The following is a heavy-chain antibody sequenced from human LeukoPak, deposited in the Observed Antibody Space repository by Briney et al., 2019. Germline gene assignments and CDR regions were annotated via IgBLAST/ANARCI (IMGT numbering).Heavy chain of an antibody. CDR1: GYTFSSDDY. J-gene: IGHJ4*02. CDR3: ARSYGDS. D-gene: IGHD4-17*01. V-gene: IGHV1-2*02. Sequence: GASVKASCKASGYTFSSDDYIHWVRQAPGQGLEWMGWISPNSGGTSYAQKFQGRVTMTSDTSITTAYMELSRLRHDDTAVYYCARSYGDSWGQGTLVTVSS. CDR2: ISPNSGGT.